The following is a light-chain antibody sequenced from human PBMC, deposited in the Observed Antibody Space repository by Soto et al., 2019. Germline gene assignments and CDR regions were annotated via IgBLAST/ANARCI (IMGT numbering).Light chain of an antibody. V-gene: IGKV1-5*03. CDR2: IAS. CDR3: QHYNSYSEA. J-gene: IGKJ1*01. Sequence: DIQMTQSPSSLSASVGDRVTITCRASQSISTWLAWYQQKPGKAPKLLIYIASSLESGVPSRFSGSGSGTEFTLTISSLQPADFATYYCQHYNSYSEAFGQGTKVDIK. CDR1: QSISTW.